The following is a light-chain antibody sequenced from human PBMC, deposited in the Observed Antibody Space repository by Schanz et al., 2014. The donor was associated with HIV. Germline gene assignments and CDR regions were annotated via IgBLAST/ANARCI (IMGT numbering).Light chain of an antibody. CDR3: QQYDTYPYA. CDR2: AAS. V-gene: IGKV1-39*01. CDR1: QSISIF. Sequence: DIQMTQSPSSLSASVGDRVTITCRASQSISIFLNWYQQKPGKAPKLLIYAASILESGVPSRFGGSGSGKTFTLPISCLQSDDFATYYCQQYDTYPYAFGQGTKLEIK. J-gene: IGKJ2*01.